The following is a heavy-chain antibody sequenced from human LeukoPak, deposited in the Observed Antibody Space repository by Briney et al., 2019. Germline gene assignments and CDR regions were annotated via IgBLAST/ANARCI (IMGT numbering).Heavy chain of an antibody. Sequence: GGSLRLSCVASGFTFSSYAMSWVRQAPGKGLEWVSGFSGSSGSTYYADSVKGRFTISRDNSKNTLYLQMNSLRAEDTAVYYCAKYPLVGATDYFDYWGQGTLVTVSS. CDR2: FSGSSGST. CDR1: GFTFSSYA. D-gene: IGHD1-26*01. V-gene: IGHV3-23*01. CDR3: AKYPLVGATDYFDY. J-gene: IGHJ4*02.